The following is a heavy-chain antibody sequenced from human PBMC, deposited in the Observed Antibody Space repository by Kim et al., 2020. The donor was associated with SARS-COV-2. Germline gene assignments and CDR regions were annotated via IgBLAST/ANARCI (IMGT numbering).Heavy chain of an antibody. D-gene: IGHD3-3*01. CDR3: AREGRITIFGVVIPKGYYMDV. V-gene: IGHV3-21*01. J-gene: IGHJ6*03. CDR2: ISSSSSYI. Sequence: GGSLRLSCAASGFTFSSYSMNWVRQAPGKGLEWVSSISSSSSYIYYADSVKGRFTISRDNAKNSLYLQMNSLRAEDTAVYYCAREGRITIFGVVIPKGYYMDVWGKGTTVTVSS. CDR1: GFTFSSYS.